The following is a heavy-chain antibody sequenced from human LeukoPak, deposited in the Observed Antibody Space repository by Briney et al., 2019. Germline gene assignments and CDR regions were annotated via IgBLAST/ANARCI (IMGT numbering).Heavy chain of an antibody. CDR1: GGSISSGGYY. CDR2: IYYSGST. D-gene: IGHD3-22*01. Sequence: SQTLSLTCTVSGGSISSGGYYWSWIRQHPGKGLEWIGYIYYSGSTNYNPSLKSRVTISVDTSKNQFSLKLSSVTAADTAVYYCARQGYTYYYDSSGYYPFEYWGQGTLVTVSS. J-gene: IGHJ4*02. V-gene: IGHV4-31*03. CDR3: ARQGYTYYYDSSGYYPFEY.